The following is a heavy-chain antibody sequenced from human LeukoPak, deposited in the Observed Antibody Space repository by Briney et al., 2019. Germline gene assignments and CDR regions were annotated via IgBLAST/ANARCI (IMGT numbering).Heavy chain of an antibody. J-gene: IGHJ4*02. CDR2: INPSGGST. CDR3: ARVVAVAGRGLPGY. Sequence: ASVKVSCKASGYTFTSYYMHWVRQAPGQGLEWMGIINPSGGSTSYAQKFQGRVTMTRNTSISTAYMELSSLRSEDTAVYYCARVVAVAGRGLPGYWGQGTLVTVSS. V-gene: IGHV1-46*01. D-gene: IGHD6-19*01. CDR1: GYTFTSYY.